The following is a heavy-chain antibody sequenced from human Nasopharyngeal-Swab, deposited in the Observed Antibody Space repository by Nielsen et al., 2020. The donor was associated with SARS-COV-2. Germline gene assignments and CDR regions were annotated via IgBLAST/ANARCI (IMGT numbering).Heavy chain of an antibody. Sequence: GGSLRLSCTGSAYIFNNYWIGWVRQMPGKGLEWMGIIYPGDSDTRYSTSIQGQVTISADKSISTAYLQWSSLEASDTAMYYCARLGGINGITAPDAFDGWGQGTMVTVSS. V-gene: IGHV5-51*01. CDR3: ARLGGINGITAPDAFDG. J-gene: IGHJ3*01. CDR2: IYPGDSDT. D-gene: IGHD1-14*01. CDR1: AYIFNNYW.